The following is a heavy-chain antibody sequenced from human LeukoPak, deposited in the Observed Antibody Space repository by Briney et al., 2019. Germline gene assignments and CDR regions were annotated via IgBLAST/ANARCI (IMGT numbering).Heavy chain of an antibody. CDR3: ARGFMGYYGSGSYYYYMDV. J-gene: IGHJ6*03. Sequence: PSETLSLTCTVSGGSISSYYWSWIRQPARKGLEWIGRIYTSGSTNYNPSLKSRVTMSVDTSKNQCSLKLSSVTAADTAVYYCARGFMGYYGSGSYYYYMDVWGKGTTVTISS. D-gene: IGHD3-10*01. CDR1: GGSISSYY. CDR2: IYTSGST. V-gene: IGHV4-4*07.